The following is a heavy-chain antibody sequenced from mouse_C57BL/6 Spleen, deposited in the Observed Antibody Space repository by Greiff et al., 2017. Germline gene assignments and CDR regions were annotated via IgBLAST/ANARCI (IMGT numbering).Heavy chain of an antibody. V-gene: IGHV1-26*01. J-gene: IGHJ4*01. CDR2: INPNNGGT. Sequence: VQLQQSGPELVKPGASVKISCKASGYTFTDYYMNWVKQSHGKSLEWIGDINPNNGGTSYNQKFKGKATLTVDKSSSTAYMELRSLTSEDSAVYYCARLDDPYYAMDYWGQGTSVTVSS. D-gene: IGHD2-3*01. CDR1: GYTFTDYY. CDR3: ARLDDPYYAMDY.